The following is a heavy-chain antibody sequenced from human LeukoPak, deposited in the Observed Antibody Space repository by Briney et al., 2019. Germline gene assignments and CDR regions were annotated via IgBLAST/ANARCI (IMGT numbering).Heavy chain of an antibody. D-gene: IGHD3-22*01. Sequence: ASVKVSCKTSGYTFSDYGITWVRQAPGQGLEWMGWISGYNGNTNYAQKLQGRVTMTTDTSTSTAYMELRSLRSDDTAVYYCARDVDYYDSSGHYDYWGQGTLVTVSS. J-gene: IGHJ4*02. CDR1: GYTFSDYG. V-gene: IGHV1-18*01. CDR3: ARDVDYYDSSGHYDY. CDR2: ISGYNGNT.